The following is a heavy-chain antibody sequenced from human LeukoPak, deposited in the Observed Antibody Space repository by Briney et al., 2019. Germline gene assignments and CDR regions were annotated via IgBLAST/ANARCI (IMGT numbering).Heavy chain of an antibody. D-gene: IGHD6-19*01. V-gene: IGHV4-4*07. Sequence: PSETLSPTCPVPGGSIKNYYWTWIWQPARKGLEWIGRIFTSGTISYNPSLQSRVTMFVDTSKSQFSLILTSVTAADTAVYYCARGHGWYSPWGQGTLVTVSS. CDR1: GGSIKNYY. CDR2: IFTSGTI. J-gene: IGHJ5*02. CDR3: ARGHGWYSP.